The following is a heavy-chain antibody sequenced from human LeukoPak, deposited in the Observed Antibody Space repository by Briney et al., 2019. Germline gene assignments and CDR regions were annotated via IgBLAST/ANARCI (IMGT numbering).Heavy chain of an antibody. CDR1: GYTFTSYY. V-gene: IGHV1-46*01. J-gene: IGHJ3*02. CDR3: ARERDDDPFDI. D-gene: IGHD1-1*01. Sequence: ASVKVSCKASGYTFTSYYMHWVRQAPGQGLEWMGIINPSGGSTSYAQKFQGRVTMTRDTSTSTVYMELSSLRSGDTAVYFCARERDDDPFDIWGQGTLVIVSS. CDR2: INPSGGST.